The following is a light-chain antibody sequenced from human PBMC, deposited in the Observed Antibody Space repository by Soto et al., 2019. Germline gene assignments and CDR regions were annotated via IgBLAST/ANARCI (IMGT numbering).Light chain of an antibody. CDR1: SSDVGGYNY. CDR2: DVS. J-gene: IGLJ1*01. V-gene: IGLV2-14*01. CDR3: SSYRSNSIYV. Sequence: QSALTQPASVSGSPGQSITISCTGTSSDVGGYNYVSWYQQHPGKAPKLMIYDVSNRPSGVSNRFSGSKSGKTASLTISGLQAEDEADYYRSSYRSNSIYVFGTGTKVTVL.